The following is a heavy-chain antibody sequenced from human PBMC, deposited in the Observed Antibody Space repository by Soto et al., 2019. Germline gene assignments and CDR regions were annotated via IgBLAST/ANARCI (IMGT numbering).Heavy chain of an antibody. CDR1: GYTFTGYY. Sequence: ASVKVSCKASGYTFTGYYMHWVRQAPGQGLEWMGWINPNSGGTNYAQKFQGWVTMTRDTSISTAYMELSRLRSDDTAVYYCARELGEQLVGMDVWGQGTTVTVSS. CDR3: ARELGEQLVGMDV. D-gene: IGHD6-6*01. J-gene: IGHJ6*02. V-gene: IGHV1-2*04. CDR2: INPNSGGT.